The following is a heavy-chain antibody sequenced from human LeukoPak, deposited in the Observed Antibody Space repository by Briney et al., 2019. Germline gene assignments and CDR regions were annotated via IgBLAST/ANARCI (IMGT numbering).Heavy chain of an antibody. D-gene: IGHD1-26*01. Sequence: GGSLRLSFAASGFTVSTNYMTWVRQAPGKGLDWVSVVYSGGSTYYADSVKGRFTVSRDNSKNTLYLQMDSLRAEDTAMYYCAVIYSGTYYGMSCWGHGTLVTVSS. J-gene: IGHJ4*01. CDR3: AVIYSGTYYGMSC. CDR1: GFTVSTNY. V-gene: IGHV3-53*01. CDR2: VYSGGST.